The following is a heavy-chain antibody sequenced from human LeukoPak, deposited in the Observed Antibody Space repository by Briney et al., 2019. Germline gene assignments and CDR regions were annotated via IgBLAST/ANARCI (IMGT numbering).Heavy chain of an antibody. CDR2: IYSGGGT. CDR1: GFTVSSSY. D-gene: IGHD5-18*01. Sequence: PGGSLRLSCAASGFTVSSSYMSWVRQAPGKGLEWVSLIYSGGGTYYADSVRGRFTISKDNSKNTLYLQMNSLRAEDTAVYYCARDQYSYAHAAHWGQGTLVTVSS. J-gene: IGHJ4*02. CDR3: ARDQYSYAHAAH. V-gene: IGHV3-53*01.